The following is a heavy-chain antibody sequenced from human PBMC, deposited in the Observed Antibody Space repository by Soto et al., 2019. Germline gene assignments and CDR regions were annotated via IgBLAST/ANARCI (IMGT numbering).Heavy chain of an antibody. V-gene: IGHV3-48*01. CDR3: ARKPYGSAYSWFDP. J-gene: IGHJ5*02. Sequence: EVQLVESGGGLVQPGGSLRLSCAASGFTFSSYSMNWVRQAPGKGLEWVSYISSSSSTIYYADSVKGRFTISRDNXXNSLYLQMNSLRAEDTAVYYCARKPYGSAYSWFDPWGQGTLVTVSS. D-gene: IGHD3-10*01. CDR1: GFTFSSYS. CDR2: ISSSSSTI.